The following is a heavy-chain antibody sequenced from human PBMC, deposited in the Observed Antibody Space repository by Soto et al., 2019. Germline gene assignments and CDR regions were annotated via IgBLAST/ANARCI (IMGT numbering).Heavy chain of an antibody. CDR3: ASGGSGYDSSGRSSFYFEY. CDR1: GDSISSGGYY. Sequence: PSETLSLTCIVSGDSISSGGYYWSWIRQHPGKGLEWIGYIYYSGSTYYNPSLKSRVTVSVDTSKNQFSLRLSSVTAADTAVYYCASGGSGYDSSGRSSFYFEYWGQGTLVTVSS. CDR2: IYYSGST. V-gene: IGHV4-31*03. D-gene: IGHD3-22*01. J-gene: IGHJ4*02.